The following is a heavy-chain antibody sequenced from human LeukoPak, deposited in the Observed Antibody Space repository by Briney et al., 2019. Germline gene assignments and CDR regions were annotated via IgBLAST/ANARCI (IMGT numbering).Heavy chain of an antibody. J-gene: IGHJ4*02. CDR1: GFTVSSNS. CDR3: ARRAGAYSHPYDY. CDR2: IYSAGSI. D-gene: IGHD4/OR15-4a*01. Sequence: GGSLRLSCTVSGFTVSSNSMSWVRQAPGKGLEWVSFIYSAGSIYYSDSVKGRFTISIDNSKNTLYLQMNSLRAEDTAVYYCARRAGAYSHPYDYWGQGTLVTVSS. V-gene: IGHV3-53*01.